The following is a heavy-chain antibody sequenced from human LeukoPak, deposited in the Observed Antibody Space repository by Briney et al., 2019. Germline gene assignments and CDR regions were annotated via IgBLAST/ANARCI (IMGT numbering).Heavy chain of an antibody. CDR3: ARASIAVAGTCWFDP. J-gene: IGHJ5*02. CDR1: GFTFSSYS. CDR2: IPYDGSNK. Sequence: GGSLRLSCVASGFTFSSYSMRWVRQAPGKGLEWVAVIPYDGSNKYYADSVKGRFTLSRDNSKNTLYLQMNSHRAEDTAVYYCARASIAVAGTCWFDPWGQGTLVTVSS. D-gene: IGHD6-19*01. V-gene: IGHV3-30-3*01.